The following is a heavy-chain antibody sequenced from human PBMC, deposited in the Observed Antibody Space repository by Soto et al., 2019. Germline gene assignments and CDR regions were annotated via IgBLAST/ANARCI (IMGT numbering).Heavy chain of an antibody. CDR3: ARENSSGWYEYYYYYGMDV. J-gene: IGHJ6*02. CDR1: GGSISSGGYY. D-gene: IGHD6-19*01. V-gene: IGHV4-31*03. CDR2: IYYSGST. Sequence: QVQLQESGPGLVKPSQTLSLTCTVSGGSISSGGYYWSWIRQHPGKGLEWIGYIYYSGSTYYNPSLKSRVTISVDTSKNQFSLKLSSVTAADTAVYYCARENSSGWYEYYYYYGMDVWGQGTTVTVSS.